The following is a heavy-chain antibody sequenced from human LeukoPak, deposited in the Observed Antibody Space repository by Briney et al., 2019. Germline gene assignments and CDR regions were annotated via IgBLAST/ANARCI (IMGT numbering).Heavy chain of an antibody. V-gene: IGHV4-39*07. CDR2: IFYSGQT. D-gene: IGHD4-23*01. CDR3: ASSVVTPGFDY. Sequence: SETLSLTCTVSGGSINNNIHYWGWIRQPPGKGLEWIGTIFYSGQTYYSPSLKSRVTISVDTSKNQFSLKLRSVTAADTAVYYCASSVVTPGFDYWGQGTLVTVSS. J-gene: IGHJ4*02. CDR1: GGSINNNIHY.